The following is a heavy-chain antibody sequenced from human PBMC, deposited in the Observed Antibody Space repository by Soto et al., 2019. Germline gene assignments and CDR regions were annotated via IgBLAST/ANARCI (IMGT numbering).Heavy chain of an antibody. CDR1: GFTFSNYA. J-gene: IGHJ5*02. CDR2: ISGTSDST. V-gene: IGHV3-23*01. D-gene: IGHD6-19*01. Sequence: EVQLLESGGGLVQPGGSLRLSCAASGFTFSNYAMIWVRQAPGKGLEWVSTISGTSDSTYYADSVKGRFTISRDNSKNTLYLQMNSLRAEDTAGYYCAKGAKPAVAEDNWFDPWGQGTLVTVSS. CDR3: AKGAKPAVAEDNWFDP.